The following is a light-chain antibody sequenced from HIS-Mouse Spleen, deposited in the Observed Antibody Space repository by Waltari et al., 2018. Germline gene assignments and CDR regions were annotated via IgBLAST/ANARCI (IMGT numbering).Light chain of an antibody. V-gene: IGLV2-14*03. J-gene: IGLJ2*01. Sequence: QSALTQPASVSGSPGQSITISCTGTSSDVGGYNYVSSYQQHPGKAPKLMIYDVSNRPSGVSNRFSGSKSGNTASLTISGLQAEDEADYYCSSYTSSSTEVFGGGTKLTVL. CDR3: SSYTSSSTEV. CDR1: SSDVGGYNY. CDR2: DVS.